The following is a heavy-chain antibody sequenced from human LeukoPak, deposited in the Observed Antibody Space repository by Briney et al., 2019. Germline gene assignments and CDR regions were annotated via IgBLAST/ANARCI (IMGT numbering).Heavy chain of an antibody. J-gene: IGHJ4*02. D-gene: IGHD1-26*01. CDR3: VRDLGGRSGH. CDR1: GFTFSSNW. V-gene: IGHV3-74*01. CDR2: INEDGSTT. Sequence: GGSLRLSCAASGFTFSSNWMHWVRQAPGKGLVWVSRINEDGSTTSYADSVKGRPTIFRDNAKNTLYLQMNSLRAEDTAVYYCVRDLGGRSGHWGQGTLVTVSS.